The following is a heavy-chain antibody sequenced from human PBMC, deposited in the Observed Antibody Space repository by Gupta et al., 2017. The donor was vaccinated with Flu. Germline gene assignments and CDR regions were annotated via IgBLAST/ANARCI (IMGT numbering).Heavy chain of an antibody. CDR1: AFIFRHSW. J-gene: IGHJ3*02. D-gene: IGHD1-14*01. Sequence: GESGGGSVQPGGSLRLSCAASAFIFRHSWMHWVRQAPGKGLVWVSRSRTDGSRTDNADSVKGRFTISRDNAKNTLYLQMNSLRAEDTALYYCARVGSSGAFDIWGQGTMVTVSS. V-gene: IGHV3-74*01. CDR2: SRTDGSRT. CDR3: ARVGSSGAFDI.